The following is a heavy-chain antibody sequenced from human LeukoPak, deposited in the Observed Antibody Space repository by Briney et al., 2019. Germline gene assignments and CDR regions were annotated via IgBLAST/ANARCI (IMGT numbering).Heavy chain of an antibody. Sequence: ASVKVSCKASGYTFTSYDINWVRQATGQGLEWMGWMNPNSGNTGYAQKFQDRVTMTRNTSISTAYMELSSLRSEDTAVYYCARIWFGELCIDPWGQGTLVTVSS. V-gene: IGHV1-8*01. J-gene: IGHJ5*02. CDR3: ARIWFGELCIDP. CDR1: GYTFTSYD. CDR2: MNPNSGNT. D-gene: IGHD3-10*01.